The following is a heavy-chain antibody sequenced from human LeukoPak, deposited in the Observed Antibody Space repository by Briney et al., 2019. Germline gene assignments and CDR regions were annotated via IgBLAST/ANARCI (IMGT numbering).Heavy chain of an antibody. Sequence: PSETLSLTCTVSGGSISSSSYYWGWIRQPPGKGLEWIGSIYYSGSTYYNPSLKSRVTISVDTSKNQFSLKLSSVTAADTAVYYCARDHDFWSGYPFDYWGQGTLVTVSS. D-gene: IGHD3-3*01. CDR3: ARDHDFWSGYPFDY. CDR2: IYYSGST. J-gene: IGHJ4*02. V-gene: IGHV4-39*07. CDR1: GGSISSSSYY.